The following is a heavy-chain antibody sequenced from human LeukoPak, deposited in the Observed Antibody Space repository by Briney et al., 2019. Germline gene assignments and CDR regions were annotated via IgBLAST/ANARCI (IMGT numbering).Heavy chain of an antibody. J-gene: IGHJ4*02. CDR3: AKDSVRKTIVGPTTRGVNDY. Sequence: GGSLRLSCAASGFTFSSYGMHWVRQAPGKGLEWVAFIRYDGSNKYYADSVKGRFTISRDNSKNTLYLQMNSLRPEDTAVYYCAKDSVRKTIVGPTTRGVNDYWGQGTLVTVSS. V-gene: IGHV3-30*02. CDR2: IRYDGSNK. D-gene: IGHD1-26*01. CDR1: GFTFSSYG.